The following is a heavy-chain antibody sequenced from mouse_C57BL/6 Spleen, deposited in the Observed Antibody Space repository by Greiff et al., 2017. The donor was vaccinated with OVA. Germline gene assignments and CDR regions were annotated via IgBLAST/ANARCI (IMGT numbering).Heavy chain of an antibody. D-gene: IGHD2-3*01. Sequence: VQLQQSGAELAKPGASVKLSCKASGYTFTSYWMHWVKQRPGQGLEWIGYINPSSGYTKYNQKFKDKATLTADKSSSTAYMQLSSLTYEDSAVYYCARTLYDCYYVAWFAYWGQGTLVTVSA. CDR1: GYTFTSYW. CDR2: INPSSGYT. CDR3: ARTLYDCYYVAWFAY. J-gene: IGHJ3*01. V-gene: IGHV1-7*01.